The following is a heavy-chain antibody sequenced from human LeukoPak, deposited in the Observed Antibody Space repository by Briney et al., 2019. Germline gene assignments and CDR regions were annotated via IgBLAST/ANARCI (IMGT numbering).Heavy chain of an antibody. CDR1: GYTFTSNA. V-gene: IGHV7-4-1*02. Sequence: ASVKVSCKASGYTFTSNALGWVRQAPGQGLEWMGWINTNTGNPTYAQGFTGRFVFSLDTSDNTAYLQISSLQAEDTAVYYCARFAVHRRITVAGQFGLDYWGQGTLVSLSS. CDR2: INTNTGNP. J-gene: IGHJ4*02. CDR3: ARFAVHRRITVAGQFGLDY. D-gene: IGHD6-19*01.